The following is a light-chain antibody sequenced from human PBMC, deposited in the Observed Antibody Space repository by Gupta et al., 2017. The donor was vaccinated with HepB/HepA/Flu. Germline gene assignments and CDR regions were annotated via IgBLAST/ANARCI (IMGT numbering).Light chain of an antibody. J-gene: IGKJ4*01. CDR3: QQGHSNSPT. CDR1: QTIITS. Sequence: DMQMTQSPSSVSASVGDSVTITCRASQTIITSLNWYQQKPGKAPTLLIYHISRLDTGVPSSFSGSGSGTDFTLTINNLQPEDVATYFCQQGHSNSPTFGGGTKV. V-gene: IGKV1-39*01. CDR2: HIS.